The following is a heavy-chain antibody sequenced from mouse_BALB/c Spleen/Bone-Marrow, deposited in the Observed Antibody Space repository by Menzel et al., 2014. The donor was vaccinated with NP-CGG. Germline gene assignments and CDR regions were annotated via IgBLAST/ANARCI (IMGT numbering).Heavy chain of an antibody. J-gene: IGHJ2*01. Sequence: VQLQQPGAELVKPGASAKLSCTASGFNIKDIYMHWVKQRPEQGLEWIGRIDPANGDTKYDPKFQGKATITADTSSNTAYLQLSSLTSEDTAVYYCARDYGPFDYWGQGTTLTVSS. D-gene: IGHD1-2*01. CDR1: GFNIKDIY. V-gene: IGHV14-3*02. CDR3: ARDYGPFDY. CDR2: IDPANGDT.